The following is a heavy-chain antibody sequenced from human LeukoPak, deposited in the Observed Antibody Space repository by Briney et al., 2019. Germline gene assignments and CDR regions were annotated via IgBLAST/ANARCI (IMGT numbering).Heavy chain of an antibody. V-gene: IGHV3-23*01. J-gene: IGHJ3*02. CDR2: ISGSGGST. D-gene: IGHD4-17*01. CDR3: AKSAYGMGDAFDI. CDR1: GFTFSSYG. Sequence: GGTLRLSCAASGFTFSSYGMSWVRQAPGKGLEWVSAISGSGGSTYYADSVKGRFTISRDNSKNTLYLQMNSLRAEDTAVYYCAKSAYGMGDAFDIWGQGTMVTVSS.